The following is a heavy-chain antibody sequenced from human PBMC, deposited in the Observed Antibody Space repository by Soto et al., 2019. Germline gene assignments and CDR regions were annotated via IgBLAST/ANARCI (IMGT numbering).Heavy chain of an antibody. CDR2: INHSGST. CDR3: ARAEAGLHVGFDP. CDR1: GGSFSGYD. J-gene: IGHJ5*02. Sequence: SETLSLTCAVYGGSFSGYDWSWIRQPPGKGREGIGEINHSGSTNYNPPLHRRVTISVDTSQNQFSLTLSSVTAADTPVYYCARAEAGLHVGFDPRGQGTLVTVSS. V-gene: IGHV4-34*01. D-gene: IGHD6-13*01.